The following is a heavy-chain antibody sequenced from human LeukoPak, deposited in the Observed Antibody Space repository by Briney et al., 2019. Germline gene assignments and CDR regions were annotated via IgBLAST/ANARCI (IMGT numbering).Heavy chain of an antibody. CDR3: ARVDGYCSGGSCWGYYYYGMDV. Sequence: ASVKVSCKASGYTFTSYDINWVRQATGQGLEWMGWMNPNSGNTGYAQKFQGRVTMTRNTSISTAYMELSSLRSEDTAVYYCARVDGYCSGGSCWGYYYYGMDVWGQGTTVTVSS. CDR2: MNPNSGNT. D-gene: IGHD2-15*01. J-gene: IGHJ6*02. V-gene: IGHV1-8*01. CDR1: GYTFTSYD.